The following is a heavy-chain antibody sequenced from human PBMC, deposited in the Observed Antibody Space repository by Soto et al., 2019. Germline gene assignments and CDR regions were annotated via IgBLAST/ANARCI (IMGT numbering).Heavy chain of an antibody. J-gene: IGHJ4*02. V-gene: IGHV4-31*03. CDR1: GGSISSGGYY. D-gene: IGHD3-22*01. Sequence: PSETLSLTCTVSGGSISSGGYYWSWIRQHPGKGLEWIGYIYYGGSTYYNPSLKSRVTISVDTSKSQFSLKLSSVTAADTAVYYCARSTDSSGYYYFDYWGQGTLVTVSS. CDR3: ARSTDSSGYYYFDY. CDR2: IYYGGST.